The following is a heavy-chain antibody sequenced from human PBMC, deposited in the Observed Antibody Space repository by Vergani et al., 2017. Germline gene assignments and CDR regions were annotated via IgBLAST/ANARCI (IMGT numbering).Heavy chain of an antibody. D-gene: IGHD3-3*01. CDR1: GVSITRGNYY. J-gene: IGHJ6*03. CDR2: IYTSGST. V-gene: IGHV4-61*02. CDR3: ARDRYFWSGYSSYYYYYMDV. Sequence: QVQLQESGPGLLKTSETLSLTCNVSGVSITRGNYYWSWIRQPAGKGLEWIGRIYTSGSTNYNPSLKSRVTMSVDTSKNQFSLKLSSVTAADTAVYYCARDRYFWSGYSSYYYYYMDVWGKGTTVTVSS.